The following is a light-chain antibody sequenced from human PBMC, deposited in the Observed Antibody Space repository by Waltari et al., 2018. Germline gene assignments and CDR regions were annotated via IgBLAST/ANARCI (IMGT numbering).Light chain of an antibody. CDR3: QQYGSSPRT. Sequence: IVLTQSPGTLSLSPGERATLSCRASQSVSSSYLAWYQQKPGQAPRLLIYGASSRATGIPDRFSGSGSGTDFILTISRLEPEDFAVYYCQQYGSSPRTFGQGTKVEIK. J-gene: IGKJ1*01. V-gene: IGKV3-20*01. CDR2: GAS. CDR1: QSVSSSY.